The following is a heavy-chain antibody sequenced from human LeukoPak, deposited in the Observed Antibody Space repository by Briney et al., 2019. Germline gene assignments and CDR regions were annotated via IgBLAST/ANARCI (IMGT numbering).Heavy chain of an antibody. V-gene: IGHV4-39*01. CDR1: GGSISSSSYY. D-gene: IGHD1-26*01. CDR2: IYYSGST. Sequence: PSETLSLTCTVSGGSISSSSYYWGWLRQPPGKGLEWIGSIYYSGSTYYNPSLKSRVTISVDTSKNQFSLKLSSVTAADTAVYYCASAWELAFDYWGQGTLVTVSS. J-gene: IGHJ4*02. CDR3: ASAWELAFDY.